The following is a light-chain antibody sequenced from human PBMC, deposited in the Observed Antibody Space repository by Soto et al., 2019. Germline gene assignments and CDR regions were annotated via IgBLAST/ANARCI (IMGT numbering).Light chain of an antibody. J-gene: IGKJ1*01. CDR1: QSITTW. CDR3: QQYDVHPKT. Sequence: DIQMTQSPSTVSAYVGDSVTITCRASQSITTWLAWYQQRPGKAPKLLIYDVSSLQSGVPSRFSGSGYGTDFTLTITSLQTDDFGTYHCQQYDVHPKTFGQGTKVDI. CDR2: DVS. V-gene: IGKV1-5*01.